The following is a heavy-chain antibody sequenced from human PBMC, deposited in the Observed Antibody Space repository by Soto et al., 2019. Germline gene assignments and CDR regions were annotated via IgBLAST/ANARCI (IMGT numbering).Heavy chain of an antibody. CDR3: AREPRYCRGGSCSITGDAYAI. CDR1: GFIVSGTY. V-gene: IGHV3-66*01. Sequence: GGSLRLSCTASGFIVSGTYVNWVRQAPGKGLEWVSVISNRGDTHYADSVRGRFSLSRDISDNTLHLQMNNLRVEDTAVYYCAREPRYCRGGSCSITGDAYAIWGQGTMVTVSS. J-gene: IGHJ3*02. CDR2: ISNRGDT. D-gene: IGHD2-15*01.